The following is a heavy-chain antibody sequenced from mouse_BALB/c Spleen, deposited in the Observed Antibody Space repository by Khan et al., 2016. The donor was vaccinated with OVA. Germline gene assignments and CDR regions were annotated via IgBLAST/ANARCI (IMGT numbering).Heavy chain of an antibody. V-gene: IGHV2-6-7*01. CDR2: IWGDGST. J-gene: IGHJ3*01. D-gene: IGHD1-2*01. Sequence: QVQLKESGPGLVAPSQNLSITCTVSGFSLTDYGVNWVRQPPGKGLEWLGMIWGDGSTDYNSALKSRLSISKDNSKSQVFLKMKSLQTGDTGRCDGAREIRLGGFDYWGQGTLVTVSA. CDR1: GFSLTDYG. CDR3: AREIRLGGFDY.